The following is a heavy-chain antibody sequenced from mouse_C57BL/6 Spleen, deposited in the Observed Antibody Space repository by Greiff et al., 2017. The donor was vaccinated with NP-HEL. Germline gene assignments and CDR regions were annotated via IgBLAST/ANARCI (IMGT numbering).Heavy chain of an antibody. CDR2: IYPGSGST. J-gene: IGHJ2*01. Sequence: VQLQQSGAELVKPGASVKMSCKASGYTFTSYWITWVKQRPGQGLEWIGDIYPGSGSTNYNEKFKSKATLTVDTSSSTAYMQLSSLTSVDSAVYYCARGYYGSSWGYFDYWGQGTTLTVSS. V-gene: IGHV1-55*01. CDR3: ARGYYGSSWGYFDY. D-gene: IGHD1-1*01. CDR1: GYTFTSYW.